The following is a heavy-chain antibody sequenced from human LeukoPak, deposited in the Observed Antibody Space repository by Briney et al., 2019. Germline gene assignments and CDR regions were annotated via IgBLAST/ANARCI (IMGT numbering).Heavy chain of an antibody. Sequence: ASVKVSCKASGYTFTGYYMHWVRQAPGQGLEWMGWINPNSGGTNYAQKFQGRVTMTRDTSISTAYMELSRLRSDDTAVYYCVRASPNYSGYERWGQGTLVTVSS. V-gene: IGHV1-2*02. CDR1: GYTFTGYY. J-gene: IGHJ4*02. CDR3: VRASPNYSGYER. CDR2: INPNSGGT. D-gene: IGHD5-12*01.